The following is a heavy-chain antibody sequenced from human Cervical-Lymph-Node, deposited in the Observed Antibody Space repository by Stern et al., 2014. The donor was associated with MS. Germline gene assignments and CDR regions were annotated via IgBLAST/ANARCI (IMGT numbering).Heavy chain of an antibody. D-gene: IGHD3-10*01. CDR3: ARIRGHFGYDAFDI. CDR1: GYNFNNYW. Sequence: EVQLVQSGAEVKKPGESLKLSCKGSGYNFNNYWIGWVRQMPGKGLEWMGIIYLGDSDTTFRPPFLGQGNISDDNSISTAYMQRGSLKASDTAMYYCARIRGHFGYDAFDIWGQGTMVIVPS. J-gene: IGHJ3*02. V-gene: IGHV5-51*01. CDR2: IYLGDSDT.